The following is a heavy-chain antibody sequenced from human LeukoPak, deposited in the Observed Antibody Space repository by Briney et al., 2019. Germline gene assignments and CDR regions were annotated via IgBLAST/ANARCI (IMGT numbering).Heavy chain of an antibody. V-gene: IGHV3-53*01. J-gene: IGHJ4*02. CDR2: IYSGGNT. Sequence: PGGSLRLSCAASGFTVSNNYMTWVRQAPGKGLEWVSSIYSGGNTYYADSVRGRFTISRDNSKNTLYLQMNSLRAEDTALYYCARGAGGNTYAWWGQGTLVTVSS. CDR3: ARGAGGNTYAW. CDR1: GFTVSNNY. D-gene: IGHD2-2*01.